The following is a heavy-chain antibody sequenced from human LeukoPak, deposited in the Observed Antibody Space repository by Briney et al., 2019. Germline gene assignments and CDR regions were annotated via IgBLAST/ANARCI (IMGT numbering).Heavy chain of an antibody. CDR2: INPNRGGT. CDR3: ARDRREVSYYGSGTFKFGENYFDY. D-gene: IGHD3-10*01. CDR1: GYTFTGHY. V-gene: IGHV1-2*02. Sequence: ASVKVSCKASGYTFTGHYMHWVRQAPGQGLEWMGWINPNRGGTNFAQKFQGRVTMTRDTSITTAYMELSRLRSDDTAVYYCARDRREVSYYGSGTFKFGENYFDYWGQGTLLTVSS. J-gene: IGHJ4*02.